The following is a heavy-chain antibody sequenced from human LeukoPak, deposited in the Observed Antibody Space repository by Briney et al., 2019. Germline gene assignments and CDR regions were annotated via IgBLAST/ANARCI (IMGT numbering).Heavy chain of an antibody. V-gene: IGHV4-39*07. CDR3: ARVGSRWADFDY. D-gene: IGHD4-23*01. J-gene: IGHJ4*02. Sequence: SETLSLTCTVSGGSVSSSSYYWGWIRQPPGKGLEWIGSIYYSGSTYYNPSLKSRVTISVDTSKNQFSLKLSSVTAADTAVYYCARVGSRWADFDYWGQGTLVTVSS. CDR1: GGSVSSSSYY. CDR2: IYYSGST.